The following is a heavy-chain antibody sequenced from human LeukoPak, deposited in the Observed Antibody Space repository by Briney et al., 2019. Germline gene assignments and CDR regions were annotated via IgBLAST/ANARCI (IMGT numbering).Heavy chain of an antibody. CDR1: GFTFSSYA. Sequence: GGSLRLSCAASGFTFSSYAMSWVRQAPGKGLEWVSAISGSGGSTYYADSVKGRFTISRDNSKNTLYLQMNSLRAEDTAVYYCAKVDGGISKGGGSVDYWGQGTLVTVSS. CDR2: ISGSGGST. J-gene: IGHJ4*02. D-gene: IGHD3-16*01. CDR3: AKVDGGISKGGGSVDY. V-gene: IGHV3-23*01.